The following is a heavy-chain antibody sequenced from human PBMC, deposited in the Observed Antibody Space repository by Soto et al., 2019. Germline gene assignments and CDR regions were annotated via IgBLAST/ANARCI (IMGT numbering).Heavy chain of an antibody. CDR3: AREGTTVTTPLDAFDI. Sequence: QVQLVESGGGVVQPGRSLRLSCAASGFTFSSYGMHWVRQAPGKGLEWVAVMSYDGSNKYYADSVKGRFTISRDNAKNSLYLQMNSLRAEDTAVYYCAREGTTVTTPLDAFDIWGQGTMVTVSS. CDR2: MSYDGSNK. V-gene: IGHV3-30*03. D-gene: IGHD4-17*01. CDR1: GFTFSSYG. J-gene: IGHJ3*02.